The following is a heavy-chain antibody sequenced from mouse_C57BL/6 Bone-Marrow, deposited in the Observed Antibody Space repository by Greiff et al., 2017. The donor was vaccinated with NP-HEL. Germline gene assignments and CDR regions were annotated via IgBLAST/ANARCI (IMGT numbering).Heavy chain of an antibody. D-gene: IGHD1-1*01. J-gene: IGHJ1*03. Sequence: QVQLQQPGAELVKPGASVKLSCKASGYTFTSYWMHWVKQRPGQGLEWIGMIHPNSGSTNYNEKFKSKATLTVDKSSSTAYMQLSSLTSEDSAVYYCARVTTVGATKDWYFDVWGTGTTVTVSS. CDR1: GYTFTSYW. CDR3: ARVTTVGATKDWYFDV. V-gene: IGHV1-64*01. CDR2: IHPNSGST.